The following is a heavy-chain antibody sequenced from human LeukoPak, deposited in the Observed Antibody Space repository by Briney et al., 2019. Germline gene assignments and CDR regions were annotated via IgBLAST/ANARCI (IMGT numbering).Heavy chain of an antibody. J-gene: IGHJ4*02. Sequence: SETLSLTCAVYGGSFSGYYWSWIRQPPGKGLEWIGEINHSGSTNYNPSLKSRVTISVDTSKNQFSLKLSSVTAADTAVYYCARAPRYYGSGSYYNGDYWGQGTLVTVSS. V-gene: IGHV4-34*01. CDR3: ARAPRYYGSGSYYNGDY. CDR2: INHSGST. D-gene: IGHD3-10*01. CDR1: GGSFSGYY.